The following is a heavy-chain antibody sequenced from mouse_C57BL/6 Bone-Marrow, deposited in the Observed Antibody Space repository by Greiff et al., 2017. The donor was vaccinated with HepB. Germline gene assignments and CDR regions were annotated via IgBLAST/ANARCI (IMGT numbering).Heavy chain of an antibody. CDR2: ISSGGSYT. Sequence: EVQLVESGGDLVKPGGSLKLSCAASGFTFSSYGMSWVRQTPDKRLEWVATISSGGSYTYYPDSVKGRFTISRDNAKNTLYLQMSSLKSEDTAMYYCTLLRGFAYWGQGTLVTVSA. V-gene: IGHV5-6*01. CDR1: GFTFSSYG. J-gene: IGHJ3*01. D-gene: IGHD1-1*01. CDR3: TLLRGFAY.